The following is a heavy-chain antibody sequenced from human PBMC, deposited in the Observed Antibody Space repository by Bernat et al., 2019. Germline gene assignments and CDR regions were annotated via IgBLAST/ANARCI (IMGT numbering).Heavy chain of an antibody. J-gene: IGHJ5*02. D-gene: IGHD3-3*01. Sequence: QVQLQQSGPGLVTPSQTLSLTCAISGDSVSSNSATWNWIRQSPSRGLEWLGSTYYRSKWYNVYAISVKSRIIISPDTSKNQFSLQLNSVTPEDTAVYYCARSASYKEWLDPWGQGTLVTVSS. V-gene: IGHV6-1*01. CDR1: GDSVSSNSAT. CDR2: TYYRSKWYN. CDR3: ARSASYKEWLDP.